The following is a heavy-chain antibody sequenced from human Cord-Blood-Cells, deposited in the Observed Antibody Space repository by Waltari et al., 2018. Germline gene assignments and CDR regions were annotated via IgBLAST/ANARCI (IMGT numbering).Heavy chain of an antibody. J-gene: IGHJ4*02. CDR2: INHSGST. D-gene: IGHD3-10*01. V-gene: IGHV4-34*01. CDR1: GGSFSGYY. CDR3: ARHPYYGSGSYYNYFDY. Sequence: QVQLQQWGAGLLKPSETLSLTCAVYGGSFSGYYWSWTRQPPGKGLEWIGEINHSGSTNYNPSLKSRVTISVDTSKNQFSLKLSSVTAADTAVYYCARHPYYGSGSYYNYFDYWGQGTLVTVSS.